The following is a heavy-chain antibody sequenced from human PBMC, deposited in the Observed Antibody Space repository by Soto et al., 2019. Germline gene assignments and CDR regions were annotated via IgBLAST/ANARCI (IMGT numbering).Heavy chain of an antibody. CDR2: IYYSGST. Sequence: PSETLSLTCTVSGGSVSSGSYYWSWIRQPPGKGLEWIGYIYYSGSTNYNPSLKSRVTISVDTSKNQFSLKLSSVTAADTAVYYCARGNFTYYDFWSGYDNWFDPWGQGTLVTVSS. CDR1: GGSVSSGSYY. D-gene: IGHD3-3*01. V-gene: IGHV4-61*01. CDR3: ARGNFTYYDFWSGYDNWFDP. J-gene: IGHJ5*02.